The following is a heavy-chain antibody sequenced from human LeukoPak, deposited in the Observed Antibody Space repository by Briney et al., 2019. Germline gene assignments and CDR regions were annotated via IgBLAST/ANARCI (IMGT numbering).Heavy chain of an antibody. D-gene: IGHD3-10*01. CDR3: ARHEGTDSGSYYNDAFDI. J-gene: IGHJ3*02. V-gene: IGHV4-61*02. CDR2: ISSSGST. CDR1: GDSISSGDYY. Sequence: SQTLSLTCTVSGDSISSGDYYWSWIRQPAGKGLEWIGRISSSGSTNYNPSLKSRVTISVDTSKNQFSLKLSSVTAADTAVYYCARHEGTDSGSYYNDAFDIWGQGTMVTVSS.